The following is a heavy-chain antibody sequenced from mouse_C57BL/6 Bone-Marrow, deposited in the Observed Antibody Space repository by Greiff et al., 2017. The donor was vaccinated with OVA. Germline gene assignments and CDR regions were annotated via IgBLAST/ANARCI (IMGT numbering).Heavy chain of an antibody. Sequence: VQLQQPGAELVRPGSSVKLSCKASGYTFTSYWMDWVKQRPGQGLEWIGNIYPSDSETHYNQKFKDKATLTVDKSSSTAYMQLSSLTSEDSAVYYCARSGGGMVTNYFDYWGQGTTLTVSS. CDR1: GYTFTSYW. V-gene: IGHV1-61*01. D-gene: IGHD2-2*01. CDR2: IYPSDSET. CDR3: ARSGGGMVTNYFDY. J-gene: IGHJ2*01.